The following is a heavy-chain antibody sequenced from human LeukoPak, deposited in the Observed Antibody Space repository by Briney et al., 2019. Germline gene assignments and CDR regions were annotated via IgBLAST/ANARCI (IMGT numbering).Heavy chain of an antibody. CDR2: ISSGGNIK. Sequence: GGSLRLSCAASGFSLSDYYMSWFRRAPGKGLEWVSYISSGGNIKNYADSVKGRFTISRDDAKIPLYLQMNSLIAEDTAMYYCAREGSARTLFDYWGQGIQVTVSS. CDR3: AREGSARTLFDY. D-gene: IGHD6-6*01. V-gene: IGHV3-11*01. CDR1: GFSLSDYY. J-gene: IGHJ4*02.